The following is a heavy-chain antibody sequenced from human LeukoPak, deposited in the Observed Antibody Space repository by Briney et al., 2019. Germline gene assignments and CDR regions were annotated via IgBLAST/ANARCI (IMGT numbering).Heavy chain of an antibody. CDR3: VRDRDYAFDF. CDR1: GFIFSYYS. CDR2: SNTDGTI. J-gene: IGHJ3*01. V-gene: IGHV3-48*02. Sequence: PGGSLRLSCAASGFIFSYYSMNWVRQAPGKGLEWISYSNTDGTISYADSVKGRFTITRDNAENSLYLQMNSLRDEDTAVYFCVRDRDYAFDFWGQGTMVTVSS.